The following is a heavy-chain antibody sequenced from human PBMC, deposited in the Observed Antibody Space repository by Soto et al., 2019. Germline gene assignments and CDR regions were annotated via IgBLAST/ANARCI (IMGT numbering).Heavy chain of an antibody. J-gene: IGHJ4*02. CDR1: GGSISSGGYS. D-gene: IGHD3-10*01. CDR3: ARHVRMVRGVAFDY. Sequence: TSETLSLTCAVSGGSISSGGYSWSWIRQPPGKGLEWIGYMYHSGNTYYNPSLKSRVTISIDRSKNQFSLKLSSVTAADTAVYYCARHVRMVRGVAFDYWGQGTLVTVSS. CDR2: MYHSGNT. V-gene: IGHV4-30-2*01.